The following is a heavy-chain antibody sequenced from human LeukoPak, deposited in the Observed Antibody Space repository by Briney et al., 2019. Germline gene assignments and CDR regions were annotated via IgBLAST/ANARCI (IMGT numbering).Heavy chain of an antibody. Sequence: GASVKVSCKASGYTFTSYGISWVRQAPGQGLEWMGWISAYNGNTNYAQKLQGGVTMTTDTSTSTAYMELRSLRSDDTAVYYCARDAKYSSSWYPPIDYWGQGTLVTVSS. J-gene: IGHJ4*02. D-gene: IGHD6-13*01. CDR3: ARDAKYSSSWYPPIDY. V-gene: IGHV1-18*01. CDR2: ISAYNGNT. CDR1: GYTFTSYG.